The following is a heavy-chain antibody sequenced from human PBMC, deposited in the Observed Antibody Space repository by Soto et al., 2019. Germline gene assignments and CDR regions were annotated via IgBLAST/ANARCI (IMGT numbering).Heavy chain of an antibody. Sequence: EAQLLESGGDLVQPGGSLRLSCVASGFTFSSFGMSWVRQAPGKGLEWVSGISDSGSDTYYADSVKGRFTISRDNSKNTPYLQMSSLRGDDTAIYYCASNSATHDYWGQGTLVTVSS. CDR3: ASNSATHDY. CDR2: ISDSGSDT. CDR1: GFTFSSFG. J-gene: IGHJ4*02. V-gene: IGHV3-23*01.